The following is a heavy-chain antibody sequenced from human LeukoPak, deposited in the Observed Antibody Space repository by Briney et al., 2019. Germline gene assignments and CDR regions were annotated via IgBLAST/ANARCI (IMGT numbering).Heavy chain of an antibody. J-gene: IGHJ3*02. CDR1: GGSISSYY. CDR2: IYYSGST. V-gene: IGHV4-59*01. D-gene: IGHD3-22*01. CDR3: ARGCRYYDSSGCTVRDAFDI. Sequence: PSETLSLTCTVSGGSISSYYWSWIRQPPGKGLEWIGYIYYSGSTNYNPSLKSRVTISVDTSKNQFSLKLSSVTAADTAVYYCARGCRYYDSSGCTVRDAFDIWGQGTMVTVSS.